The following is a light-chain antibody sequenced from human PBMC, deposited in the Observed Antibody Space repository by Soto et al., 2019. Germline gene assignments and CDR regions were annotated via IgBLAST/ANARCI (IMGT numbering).Light chain of an antibody. J-gene: IGKJ1*01. Sequence: EIVLTQSPGTLSLSPGERATLSCRASQSISSNYLAWYQQKPGQAPRLLIYGASSRATGIPDRFSGSGSGTDFTLTISSLEPEDFAVYYCQQYGSSPGTVGQGTKVEIK. CDR1: QSISSNY. CDR2: GAS. CDR3: QQYGSSPGT. V-gene: IGKV3-20*01.